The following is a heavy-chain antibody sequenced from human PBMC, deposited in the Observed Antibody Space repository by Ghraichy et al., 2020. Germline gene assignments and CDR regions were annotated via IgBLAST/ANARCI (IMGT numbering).Heavy chain of an antibody. V-gene: IGHV3-7*01. CDR1: GFTFSNYW. D-gene: IGHD5-18*01. CDR2: IKQDGDEK. Sequence: GGSLRLSCEASGFTFSNYWMSWVRQAPGKGLEWVANIKQDGDEKYYVDSVKGRFTISRDNAENSLFLQMNRLRAEDTAVYYCARGISETPDTAMVFDYWGQGTLVTVSS. CDR3: ARGISETPDTAMVFDY. J-gene: IGHJ4*02.